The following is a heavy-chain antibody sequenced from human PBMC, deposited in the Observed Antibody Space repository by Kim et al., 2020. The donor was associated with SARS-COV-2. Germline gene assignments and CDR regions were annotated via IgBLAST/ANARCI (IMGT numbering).Heavy chain of an antibody. V-gene: IGHV1-2*02. Sequence: ASVKVSCKASGYTFTGYYMHWVRQAPGQGLEWMGWINPNSGGTNYAQKFQGRVTMTRDTSISTAYMELSRLRSDDTAVYYCARDGYCSSTSCSRYYYYYGMDVWGQGTTVTVSS. CDR2: INPNSGGT. CDR1: GYTFTGYY. J-gene: IGHJ6*02. D-gene: IGHD2-2*03. CDR3: ARDGYCSSTSCSRYYYYYGMDV.